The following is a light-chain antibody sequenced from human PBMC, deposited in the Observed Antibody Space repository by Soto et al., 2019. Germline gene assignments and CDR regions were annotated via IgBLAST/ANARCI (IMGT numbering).Light chain of an antibody. J-gene: IGKJ1*01. Sequence: DIQMTQSPSSLSASVGDRVTITCRASQSISSYLNWYQQKPGKAPKLLIYAASSLQSGVPSRFSGSGSGTDFTLTISSLQPEDFATYYCQQSYSTLSGTFGQVTKVDSK. CDR3: QQSYSTLSGT. V-gene: IGKV1-39*01. CDR2: AAS. CDR1: QSISSY.